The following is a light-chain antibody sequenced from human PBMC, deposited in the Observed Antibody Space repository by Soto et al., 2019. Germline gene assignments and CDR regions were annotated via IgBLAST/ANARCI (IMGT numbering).Light chain of an antibody. CDR3: HQYVSWT. CDR2: GAS. J-gene: IGKJ1*01. CDR1: QSVSNNY. Sequence: EVVLTQSPVTVSLSPGERATLSCRASQSVSNNYLAWYQQKPGQAPRLLIYGASSRATGIPDRFSGSGSGTDFTLTISRMEPEDFAVYYCHQYVSWTFGQGTKVDIK. V-gene: IGKV3-20*01.